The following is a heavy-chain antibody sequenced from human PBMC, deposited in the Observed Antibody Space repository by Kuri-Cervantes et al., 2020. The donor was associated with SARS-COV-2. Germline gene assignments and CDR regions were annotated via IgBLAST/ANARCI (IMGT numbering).Heavy chain of an antibody. Sequence: GGSLRLSCTASGFSISDRAYWMTWVRQTPGKGLEWVANIKYDGSERFYVDSVKGRFTISRDNAKNSLYLQMDSLRAEDTAVYYCVREKGGWLQGDYWGQGTLVTVSS. V-gene: IGHV3-7*01. CDR3: VREKGGWLQGDY. CDR2: IKYDGSER. J-gene: IGHJ4*02. CDR1: GFSISDRAYW. D-gene: IGHD5-24*01.